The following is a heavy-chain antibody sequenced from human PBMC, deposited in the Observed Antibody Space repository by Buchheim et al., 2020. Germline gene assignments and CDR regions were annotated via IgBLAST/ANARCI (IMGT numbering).Heavy chain of an antibody. CDR2: IWYDGGNK. J-gene: IGHJ6*02. CDR1: GFTFSSYA. V-gene: IGHV3-33*01. Sequence: QVQLVESGGGAVQPGRSLRLSCAASGFTFSSYAMHWVRQAPGKGLEWVAAIWYDGGNKYYADSVKGRFTISRDNSKSTLFLQMNSLRAEDTAVYYCVRDRSTTLYGMDGWGQGTT. D-gene: IGHD2-2*01. CDR3: VRDRSTTLYGMDG.